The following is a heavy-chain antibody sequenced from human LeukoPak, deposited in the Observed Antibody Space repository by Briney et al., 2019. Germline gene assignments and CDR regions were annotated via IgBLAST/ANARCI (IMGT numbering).Heavy chain of an antibody. CDR1: GFTFSSYS. CDR3: ARDLNFDY. V-gene: IGHV3-48*01. J-gene: IGHJ4*02. CDR2: ISSSSSTI. Sequence: GGSLRLSCAASGFTFSSYSMNWVRQAPGKGLEWVSYISSSSSTIYYADSVKGRFTISRDNAKNSLYLQMNSLRAEDAAVYYCARDLNFDYWGQGTLVTVSS.